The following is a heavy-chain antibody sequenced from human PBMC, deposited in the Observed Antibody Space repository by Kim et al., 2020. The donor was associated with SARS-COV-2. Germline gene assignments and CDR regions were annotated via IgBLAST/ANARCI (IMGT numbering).Heavy chain of an antibody. CDR1: GFTFSSYS. CDR2: ISSSSSTI. V-gene: IGHV3-48*04. J-gene: IGHJ6*02. D-gene: IGHD3-10*01. Sequence: GGSLRLSCAASGFTFSSYSMNWVRQAPGKGLEWVSYISSSSSTIYYADSVKGRFTISRDNAKNSLYLQMNSLRAEDTAVYYCARDRGGMVRGVIISYYYYGMDVWGQGTTVTVSS. CDR3: ARDRGGMVRGVIISYYYYGMDV.